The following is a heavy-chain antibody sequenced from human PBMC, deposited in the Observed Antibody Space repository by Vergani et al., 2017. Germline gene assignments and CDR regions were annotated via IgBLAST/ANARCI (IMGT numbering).Heavy chain of an antibody. CDR1: GYTFTSYA. CDR3: ASGYSSSWYVWYFDY. CDR2: INAGNGNT. D-gene: IGHD6-13*01. Sequence: QVQLVQSGAEVKKPGASVKVSCKASGYTFTSYAMHWVRQAPGQRLEWMGWINAGNGNTKYSQKFQGRVTITRDTSASTAYMELSSLRSEDTAVYYCASGYSSSWYVWYFDYWGQGTLVTVSS. V-gene: IGHV1-3*01. J-gene: IGHJ4*02.